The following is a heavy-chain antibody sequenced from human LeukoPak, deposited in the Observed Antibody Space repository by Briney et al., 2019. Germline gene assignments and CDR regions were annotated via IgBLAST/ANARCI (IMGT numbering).Heavy chain of an antibody. Sequence: SETLSLTCTVSGYSISSGYYWGWIRQPPGKGLEWIGSIYHSGSTYYNPSLKSRVTISVDTSKNQFSLKLSSVTAADTAVYYCARTTEGGYTYGYFYYYYMDVWGKGTTVTISS. CDR2: IYHSGST. CDR1: GYSISSGYY. V-gene: IGHV4-38-2*02. CDR3: ARTTEGGYTYGYFYYYYMDV. D-gene: IGHD5-18*01. J-gene: IGHJ6*03.